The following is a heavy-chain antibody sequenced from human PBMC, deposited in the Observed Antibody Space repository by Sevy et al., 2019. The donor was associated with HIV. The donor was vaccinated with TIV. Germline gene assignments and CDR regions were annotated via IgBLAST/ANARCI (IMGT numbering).Heavy chain of an antibody. CDR3: ARDRRAAAADYGMDV. J-gene: IGHJ6*02. Sequence: ASVKVSCKASGYTFTSYGISWVRQAPGQGLEWMGWISAYNGNTNYAQKLQGRVTMTTDTSTSTAYMELRSLRSDDTAVYDCARDRRAAAADYGMDVWGQGTTVTVSS. D-gene: IGHD6-13*01. CDR2: ISAYNGNT. CDR1: GYTFTSYG. V-gene: IGHV1-18*04.